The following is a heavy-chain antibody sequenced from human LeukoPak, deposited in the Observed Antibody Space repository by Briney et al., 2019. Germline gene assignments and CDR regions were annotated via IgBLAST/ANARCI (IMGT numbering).Heavy chain of an antibody. CDR2: IYYSGST. D-gene: IGHD2-2*01. Sequence: NPSETLSLTCTVSGGSISRGGYYWSWIRQHPGKGLEWIGYIYYSGSTYYNPSLKSRVTISVDTSKNQFSLKLSSVTAADTAVYYCARGIVVVPAARGNWFDPWGQGTLVTVSS. CDR3: ARGIVVVPAARGNWFDP. J-gene: IGHJ5*02. V-gene: IGHV4-31*03. CDR1: GGSISRGGYY.